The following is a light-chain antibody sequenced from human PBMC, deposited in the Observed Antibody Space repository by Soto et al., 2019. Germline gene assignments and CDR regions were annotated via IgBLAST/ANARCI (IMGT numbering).Light chain of an antibody. CDR3: QQYGGSPYT. CDR2: GAF. J-gene: IGKJ2*01. CDR1: QSVSRND. Sequence: EIVLTQSPGTLSMSPGERATLSCRASQSVSRNDLAWYQQKPGQAPRLLIYGAFSRPGGIPDRFSGSGSGTDFTLTITRLEPEDCAVYYCQQYGGSPYTFGQGTNLEIK. V-gene: IGKV3-20*01.